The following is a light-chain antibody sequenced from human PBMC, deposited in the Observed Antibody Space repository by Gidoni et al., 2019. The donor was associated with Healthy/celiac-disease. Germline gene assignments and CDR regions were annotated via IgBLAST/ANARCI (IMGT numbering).Light chain of an antibody. CDR1: QSISSW. Sequence: DIQMAQSPSTLSASVGDRVTIPCRASQSISSWLAWYHQKPGKAPKLLIYKASRLESGVPSRCSGGGSGTEFTLTISRLQHDDFATYYCQQYNRYWTFGQGTKVEIK. J-gene: IGKJ1*01. V-gene: IGKV1-5*03. CDR2: KAS. CDR3: QQYNRYWT.